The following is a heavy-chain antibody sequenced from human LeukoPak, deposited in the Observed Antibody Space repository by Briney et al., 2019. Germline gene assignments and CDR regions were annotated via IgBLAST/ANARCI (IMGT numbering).Heavy chain of an antibody. Sequence: GGSLRLSCAASGFTFSSYAMSWVRQAPGEGLEWVSTISGSGGSTYYADSVKGRFTISRDNSKNTLYLQMNSLRAEDTAVYYCAKGPGYYGSAWGAFDIWGQGTMVTVSS. J-gene: IGHJ3*02. CDR3: AKGPGYYGSAWGAFDI. V-gene: IGHV3-23*01. CDR1: GFTFSSYA. CDR2: ISGSGGST. D-gene: IGHD3-10*01.